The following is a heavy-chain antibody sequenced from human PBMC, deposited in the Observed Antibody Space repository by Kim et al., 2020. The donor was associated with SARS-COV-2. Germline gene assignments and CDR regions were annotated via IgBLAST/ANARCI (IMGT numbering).Heavy chain of an antibody. V-gene: IGHV3-48*01. CDR3: ATWGSMYFYFGY. Sequence: PDSVQGRFTISRDNAKNSLYLQMNNVRAEDTAVYYCATWGSMYFYFGYWGQGTLVTVSP. J-gene: IGHJ4*02. D-gene: IGHD2-8*01.